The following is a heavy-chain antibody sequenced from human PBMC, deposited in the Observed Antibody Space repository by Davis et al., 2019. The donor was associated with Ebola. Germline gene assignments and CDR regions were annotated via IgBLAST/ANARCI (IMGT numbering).Heavy chain of an antibody. CDR1: GYTFTSYG. D-gene: IGHD6-19*01. Sequence: ASVKVSCKASGYTFTSYGISWVRQAPGQGLEWMGWISAYNGNTNYAQKLQGRVIMTTDTSTSTAYMELSSLISDDTAEYYCARGRNGGWDFDYWGQGTRVTVSS. CDR3: ARGRNGGWDFDY. V-gene: IGHV1-18*01. J-gene: IGHJ4*02. CDR2: ISAYNGNT.